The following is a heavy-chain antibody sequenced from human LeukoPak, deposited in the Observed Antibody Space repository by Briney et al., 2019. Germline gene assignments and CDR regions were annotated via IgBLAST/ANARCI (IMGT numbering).Heavy chain of an antibody. J-gene: IGHJ4*02. CDR2: IGSDASLT. Sequence: GGSLRLSCTASGFTFSSYSMRWVRQAPGKGLEWVAVIGSDASLTYYADSVKGRFTISGDNSRNTLFLQMNSLRAEDTAVYYCAHGAMYQLDYWGQGTLVTVSS. V-gene: IGHV3-30*04. D-gene: IGHD2-2*01. CDR3: AHGAMYQLDY. CDR1: GFTFSSYS.